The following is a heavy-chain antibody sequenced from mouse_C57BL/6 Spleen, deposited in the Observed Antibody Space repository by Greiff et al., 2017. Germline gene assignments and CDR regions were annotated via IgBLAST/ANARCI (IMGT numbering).Heavy chain of an antibody. CDR2: IDPETGGS. Sequence: QVQLQQSGAELVRPGASVTLSCKASGYTFTDYEMHWVKQTPVHGLEWIGAIDPETGGSAYNQKFKGKAILTADKSSSTAYMELRSLTSEDSAVYYCTRFPIYWGQGTLVTVSA. V-gene: IGHV1-15*01. J-gene: IGHJ3*01. CDR1: GYTFTDYE. CDR3: TRFPIY.